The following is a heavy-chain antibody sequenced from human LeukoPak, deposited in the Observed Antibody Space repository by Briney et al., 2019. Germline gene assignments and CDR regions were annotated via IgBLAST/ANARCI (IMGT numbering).Heavy chain of an antibody. CDR3: ARGDGPIHGRYYFDC. J-gene: IGHJ4*02. D-gene: IGHD3-10*01. V-gene: IGHV6-1*01. CDR1: GDSVSVKSVA. Sequence: SQTLSLTCAISGDSVSVKSVAWNWIRQSPSRGLEWLGRTFYRSKWSSEYATSMKGRITINPDTSKNQFSLQLISVTPEDTAVYYCARGDGPIHGRYYFDCWGQGTLITVSS. CDR2: TFYRSKWSS.